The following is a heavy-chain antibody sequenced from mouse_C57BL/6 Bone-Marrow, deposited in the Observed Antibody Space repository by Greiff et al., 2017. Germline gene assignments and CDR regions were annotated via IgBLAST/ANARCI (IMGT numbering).Heavy chain of an antibody. D-gene: IGHD1-1*01. CDR1: GYTFTSYW. J-gene: IGHJ1*03. CDR3: AREGHYYGSGGYFDV. V-gene: IGHV1-64*01. Sequence: QVQLQQPGAELVKPGASVKLSCKASGYTFTSYWMHWVKQRPGQGLEWIGMIHPDSGSTNYNEKFKSKATLTVDKSSSTAYMQLRSLTAEDSAVYYCAREGHYYGSGGYFDVWGTGTTVTVSS. CDR2: IHPDSGST.